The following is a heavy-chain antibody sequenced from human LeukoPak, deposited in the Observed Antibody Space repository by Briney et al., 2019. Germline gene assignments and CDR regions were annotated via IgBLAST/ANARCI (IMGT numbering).Heavy chain of an antibody. D-gene: IGHD1-26*01. J-gene: IGHJ5*02. CDR1: GFTVSSNY. CDR3: ARDPSGSYGWFDP. Sequence: GGSLRLSCAASGFTVSSNYMSWVRQAPGKGLEWVSGINWNGGSTGYADSVKGRFTISRDNAKNSLYLQMNSLRAEDTALYYCARDPSGSYGWFDPWGQGTLVTVSS. V-gene: IGHV3-20*04. CDR2: INWNGGST.